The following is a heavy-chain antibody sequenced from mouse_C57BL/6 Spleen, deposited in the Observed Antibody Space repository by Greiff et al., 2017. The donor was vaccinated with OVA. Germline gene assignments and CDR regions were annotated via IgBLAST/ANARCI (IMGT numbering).Heavy chain of an antibody. V-gene: IGHV1-69*01. D-gene: IGHD1-1*01. CDR1: GYTFTSYW. Sequence: QVQLQQPGAELVMPGASVKLSCKASGYTFTSYWMHWVKLRPGQGLEWVGEIDPSDSYTNYNQKFKGKSTLTVDKSSSTAYMQLSSLTSEDSAVYYCARGGTTGGYFDYWGQCTTLTVSS. CDR3: ARGGTTGGYFDY. J-gene: IGHJ2*01. CDR2: IDPSDSYT.